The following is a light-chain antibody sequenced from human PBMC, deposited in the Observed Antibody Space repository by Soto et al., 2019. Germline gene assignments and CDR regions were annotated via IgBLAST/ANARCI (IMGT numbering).Light chain of an antibody. Sequence: QSALTQPASVSGSPGQSITISCTGTSSDVGGYNYVSWYQHHPGKAPKLMIYDVSNLPSGVSNRFSGSKSGNTASLTISGLQLEDEPDNSCSSNTPTNPPQLFSGTGTKFPVL. J-gene: IGLJ1*01. V-gene: IGLV2-14*03. CDR2: DVS. CDR3: SSNTPTNPPQLF. CDR1: SSDVGGYNY.